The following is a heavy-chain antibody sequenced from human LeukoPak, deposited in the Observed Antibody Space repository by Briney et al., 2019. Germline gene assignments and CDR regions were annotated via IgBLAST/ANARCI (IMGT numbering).Heavy chain of an antibody. J-gene: IGHJ5*02. CDR1: GFTFSSYA. CDR3: AKDVYSRGPSGWFDP. V-gene: IGHV3-23*01. D-gene: IGHD3-10*01. CDR2: ISGSGGST. Sequence: GGSLRLSCAASGFTFSSYAMSWVRQAPGKGLEWVSAISGSGGSTYYADSVKGRFTISRDNSKSTLYLQMNSLRAEDTAVYYCAKDVYSRGPSGWFDPWGQGTLVTVSS.